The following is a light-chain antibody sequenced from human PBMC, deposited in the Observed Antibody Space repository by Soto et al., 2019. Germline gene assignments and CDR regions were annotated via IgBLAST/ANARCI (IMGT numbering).Light chain of an antibody. CDR2: EDN. J-gene: IGLJ1*01. CDR1: SSDVGSYNL. V-gene: IGLV2-14*02. CDR3: SSFAGSNNYV. Sequence: QSALTQPASVSGSPGQSITISCTGTSSDVGSYNLVSWYQHHPGKAPKFIIYEDNKRPSGVPDRFSGSKSGNTASLTVSGLQAEDEAEYYCSSFAGSNNYVFGTGTKLTVL.